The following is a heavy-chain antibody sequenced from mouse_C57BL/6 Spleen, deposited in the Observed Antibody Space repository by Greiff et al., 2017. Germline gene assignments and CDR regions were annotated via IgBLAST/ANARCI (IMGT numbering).Heavy chain of an antibody. CDR3: ARSTTVVEGYAMDY. CDR1: GYTFTSYW. V-gene: IGHV1-69*01. D-gene: IGHD1-1*01. CDR2: IDPSDSST. Sequence: QVQLQQPGAELVMPGASVKLSCKASGYTFTSYWMHWVKQRPGQGLEWIGEIDPSDSSTNYNQKFKGKSTLTVDKSSSTAYMQLSSLTSEDSAVYYCARSTTVVEGYAMDYWGQGTSVTVSS. J-gene: IGHJ4*01.